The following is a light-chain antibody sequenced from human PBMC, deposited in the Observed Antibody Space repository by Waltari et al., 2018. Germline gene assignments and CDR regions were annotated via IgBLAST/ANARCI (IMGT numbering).Light chain of an antibody. V-gene: IGKV3-15*01. Sequence: EIVMTQSPATLSVPPGESATLSCRASQSISINLAWYQHKPGQAPRFLIYGASTRATGIPSRFSGSGSGTEFTLTISSLQSEDFAVYYCQHYSNWPPWTFGQGTKVEMK. CDR3: QHYSNWPPWT. J-gene: IGKJ1*01. CDR2: GAS. CDR1: QSISIN.